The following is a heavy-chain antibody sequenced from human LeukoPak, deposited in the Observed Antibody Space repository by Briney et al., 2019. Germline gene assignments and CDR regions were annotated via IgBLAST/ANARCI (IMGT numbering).Heavy chain of an antibody. CDR1: GGSFSGYY. D-gene: IGHD2-15*01. CDR2: INHSGST. Sequence: SETLSLTCAVYGGSFSGYYWSWIRQPPGKGLDWIGEINHSGSTNYNPSLKSRVTISVDTSKNQFSLKLSSVTAADTAVYYCARGRVVDIVVVVAATRRNWFDPWGQGTPVTVSS. J-gene: IGHJ5*02. V-gene: IGHV4-34*01. CDR3: ARGRVVDIVVVVAATRRNWFDP.